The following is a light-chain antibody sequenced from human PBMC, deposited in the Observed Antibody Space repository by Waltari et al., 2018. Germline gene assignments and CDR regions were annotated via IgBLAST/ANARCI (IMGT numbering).Light chain of an antibody. CDR1: QSLVHSDGNTY. CDR2: RVS. V-gene: IGKV2-30*02. CDR3: MQGIHWHWT. Sequence: DVVMTQSPLSLPVTLGQPASISCRSSQSLVHSDGNTYLNWFQQRSGQSPRRLIYRVSNRDSGVPDRFSGSGSGTDFTLKISRVEAEDVGIYYCMQGIHWHWTFGQGTRVESK. J-gene: IGKJ1*01.